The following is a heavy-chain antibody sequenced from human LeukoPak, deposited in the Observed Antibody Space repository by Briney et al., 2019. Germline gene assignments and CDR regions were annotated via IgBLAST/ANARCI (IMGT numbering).Heavy chain of an antibody. D-gene: IGHD5-18*01. Sequence: PSETLSLTCTVSGGSISSYYWSWIRQPPGKGLEWIGSIYYSGSTYYNPSLKSRVTISVDTSKNQFSLKLSSVTAADTAVYYCARLAVDTEYFDYWGQGTLVTVSS. J-gene: IGHJ4*02. CDR2: IYYSGST. CDR1: GGSISSYY. CDR3: ARLAVDTEYFDY. V-gene: IGHV4-59*05.